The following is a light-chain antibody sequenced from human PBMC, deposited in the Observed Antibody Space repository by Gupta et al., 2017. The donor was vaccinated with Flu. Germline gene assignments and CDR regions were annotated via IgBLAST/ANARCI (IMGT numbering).Light chain of an antibody. CDR2: ENN. V-gene: IGLV1-51*02. CDR3: GTGDTRLSDEV. J-gene: IGLJ2*01. CDR1: SSNIGNKH. Sequence: SLFTQPPSVSAASGQKVTISCSGSSSNIGNKHVTWYQKLPGTAPKLLIYENNKRPSGIPDRFSGSKSGKAATLGISGLQTGDEAEYYCGTGDTRLSDEVFGGGTKLTVL.